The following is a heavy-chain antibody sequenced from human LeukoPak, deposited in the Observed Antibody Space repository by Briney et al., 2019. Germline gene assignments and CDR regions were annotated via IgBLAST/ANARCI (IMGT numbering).Heavy chain of an antibody. D-gene: IGHD5-18*01. CDR1: GGSFSGYY. V-gene: IGHV4-34*01. CDR3: ARVSAMQLYVPRKNWFDP. J-gene: IGHJ5*02. Sequence: SETLSLTCAVYGGSFSGYYWSWIRQPPGKGLEWIGEINHSGSTNYNPSLKSRVTISVDTSKNQFSLKLSSVTAADTAVYYCARVSAMQLYVPRKNWFDPWGQGTLVTVSS. CDR2: INHSGST.